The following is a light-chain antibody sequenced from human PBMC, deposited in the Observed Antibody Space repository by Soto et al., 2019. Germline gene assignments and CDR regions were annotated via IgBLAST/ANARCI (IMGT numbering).Light chain of an antibody. CDR2: GAS. Sequence: EIVWTQSPGTLSLSPGERATLSCRASQSVSSNFLAWYQQKPGQAPRLLIYGASSRATGIPDMFSGSGSGTEFTVTVSRLEPEDFAVYYCQQYDSSPLTLGGGTKVQIK. CDR1: QSVSSNF. V-gene: IGKV3-20*01. CDR3: QQYDSSPLT. J-gene: IGKJ4*01.